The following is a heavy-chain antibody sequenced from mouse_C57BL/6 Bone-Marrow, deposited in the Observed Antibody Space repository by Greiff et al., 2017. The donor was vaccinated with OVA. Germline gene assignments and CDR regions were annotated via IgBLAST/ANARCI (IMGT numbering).Heavy chain of an antibody. Sequence: QVQLKESGAELVRPGSSVKLSCKASGYTFTSYWLDWVKQRPGQGLEWIGNIYPSDSETHYNQKFKDKATLTVDKSSSTAYMQLSSLTSEDSAVYYCARGGALDYWGQGTTLTVSS. CDR2: IYPSDSET. CDR1: GYTFTSYW. J-gene: IGHJ2*01. V-gene: IGHV1-61*01. CDR3: ARGGALDY.